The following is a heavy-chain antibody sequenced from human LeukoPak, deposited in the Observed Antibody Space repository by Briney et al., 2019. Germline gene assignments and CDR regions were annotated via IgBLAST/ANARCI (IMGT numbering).Heavy chain of an antibody. J-gene: IGHJ4*02. CDR3: ARLSSTGRRDY. D-gene: IGHD2-2*01. Sequence: SQTLSLTCAVSGGSISSGGYSWSWIRQPPGKGLEWIGYIYHSGSTYYNPSLKSRVTISVDRSKNQFFLKLSSVTAADTAVYYCARLSSTGRRDYWGQGTLVSVSS. CDR1: GGSISSGGYS. CDR2: IYHSGST. V-gene: IGHV4-30-2*01.